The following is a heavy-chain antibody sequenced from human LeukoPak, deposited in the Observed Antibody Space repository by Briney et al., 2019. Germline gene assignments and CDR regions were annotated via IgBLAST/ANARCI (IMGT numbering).Heavy chain of an antibody. CDR3: AKPSRRYDILTGYEDYYYYYMDV. CDR2: ITSSSTYV. V-gene: IGHV3-21*01. CDR1: EFTFSNYN. D-gene: IGHD3-9*01. Sequence: GGSLRLSCEASEFTFSNYNMNWVRQAPGQRLEWVSSITSSSTYVFYADSVKGRFTISRDNAQNSLYLQMNSLRAEDTAVYYCAKPSRRYDILTGYEDYYYYYMDVWGKGTTATVSS. J-gene: IGHJ6*03.